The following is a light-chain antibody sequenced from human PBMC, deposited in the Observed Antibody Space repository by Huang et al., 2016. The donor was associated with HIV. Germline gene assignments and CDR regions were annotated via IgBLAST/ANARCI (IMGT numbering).Light chain of an antibody. CDR3: QQGYSSLIT. Sequence: DIQMTQSPSSRSASVGDRLTITCRASKNIDTYLNWYQQKPGKAPTLLISGTSSLQSGVPSRFSGIGSGTDFTLTISSLQPEDFATYYCQQGYSSLITFGQGTRLDIK. J-gene: IGKJ5*01. CDR2: GTS. CDR1: KNIDTY. V-gene: IGKV1-39*01.